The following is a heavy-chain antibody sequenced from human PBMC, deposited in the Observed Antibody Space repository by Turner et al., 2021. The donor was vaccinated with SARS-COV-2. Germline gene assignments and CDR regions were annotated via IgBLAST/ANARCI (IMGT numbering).Heavy chain of an antibody. CDR3: ASYVWGCYRDIDH. D-gene: IGHD3-16*02. Sequence: VQLVESGGSLVQLGESLRLPCAACGFTLNVCGMGWGREAPGEGLEKFSGISGSADSTYHAGSVRSRFTISKDNSKNTLCLQMNGLRAEDSALYYCASYVWGCYRDIDHWGQGTLVTVSS. V-gene: IGHV3-23*04. CDR1: GFTLNVCG. J-gene: IGHJ4*01. CDR2: ISGSADST.